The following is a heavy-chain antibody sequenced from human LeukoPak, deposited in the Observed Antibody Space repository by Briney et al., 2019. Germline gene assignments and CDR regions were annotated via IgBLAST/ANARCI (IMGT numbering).Heavy chain of an antibody. Sequence: PGGSLRLSCAASGFTFSSCPMPWVRQAPGKGLEWVAVISYDGSKNYYGDSVKGRFTISRDNSKNTLYLQMNSLRAEDTAVYFCARGKFSSSGYYFDYWGQGTLVTVSS. CDR2: ISYDGSKN. V-gene: IGHV3-30-3*01. J-gene: IGHJ4*02. CDR3: ARGKFSSSGYYFDY. D-gene: IGHD6-13*01. CDR1: GFTFSSCP.